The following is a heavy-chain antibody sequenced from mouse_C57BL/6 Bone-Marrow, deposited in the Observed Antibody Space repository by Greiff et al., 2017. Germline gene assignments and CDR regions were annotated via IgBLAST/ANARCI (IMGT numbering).Heavy chain of an antibody. V-gene: IGHV1-5*01. Sequence: EVQLQQSGTVLARPGASVKMSCKTSGYTFTSYWMHWVKQRPGQGLEWIGAIYPGNSDTSYNQKFKGKAKLTAVTSASTAYMELSSLTNEDSAVYYCTSYYYGSSPGAMDYWGQGTSVTVSS. J-gene: IGHJ4*01. CDR2: IYPGNSDT. CDR1: GYTFTSYW. CDR3: TSYYYGSSPGAMDY. D-gene: IGHD1-1*01.